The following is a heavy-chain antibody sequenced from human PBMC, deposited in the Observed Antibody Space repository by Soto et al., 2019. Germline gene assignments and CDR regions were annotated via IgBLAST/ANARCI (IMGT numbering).Heavy chain of an antibody. Sequence: PSETLSLTCTVSVGSMSRHYWSWIRQSPGKGLEWIGFVFHSGGTSYNPSLESRVTISVETSTNQVSLKLSSVTAADTAISYRARYTSKSCSPAYCFDFWGQGAPVTVSS. CDR2: VFHSGGT. CDR3: ARYTSKSCSPAYCFDF. J-gene: IGHJ4*02. D-gene: IGHD2-15*01. CDR1: VGSMSRHY. V-gene: IGHV4-59*11.